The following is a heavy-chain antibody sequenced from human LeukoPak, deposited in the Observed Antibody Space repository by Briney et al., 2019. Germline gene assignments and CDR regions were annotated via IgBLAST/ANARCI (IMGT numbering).Heavy chain of an antibody. Sequence: GESLKISCKGSGYRFTSYWIGWVRQMPGKGLEWMGIIYPGDSDTRYSPSFQGQVTISADKSISTDYLQWSSLKASDTAMYYCASSIAAAGTSFDYWGQGTLVTVSS. V-gene: IGHV5-51*01. D-gene: IGHD6-13*01. J-gene: IGHJ4*02. CDR2: IYPGDSDT. CDR1: GYRFTSYW. CDR3: ASSIAAAGTSFDY.